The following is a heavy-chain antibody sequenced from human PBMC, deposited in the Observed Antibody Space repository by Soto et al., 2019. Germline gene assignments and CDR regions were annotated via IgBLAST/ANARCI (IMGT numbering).Heavy chain of an antibody. V-gene: IGHV3-23*01. D-gene: IGHD3-10*01. CDR3: AKTTFYHGSGSYFPFDY. Sequence: PGGSLRLSCAASGFTFSNYVMTWVRRTPGKGLEWVSSISSSGGNTYYADSVKGRFTISRDNSKNTLYLQMNSLRADDTAAYYCAKTTFYHGSGSYFPFDYWGQGTLVTVSS. CDR1: GFTFSNYV. J-gene: IGHJ4*02. CDR2: ISSSGGNT.